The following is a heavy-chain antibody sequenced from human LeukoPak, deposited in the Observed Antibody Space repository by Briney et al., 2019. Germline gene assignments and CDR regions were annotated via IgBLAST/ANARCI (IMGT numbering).Heavy chain of an antibody. CDR2: INPNSGGT. CDR1: GYTFTGYY. V-gene: IGHV1-2*02. Sequence: GASVKVSCKASGYTFTGYYMHWVRQAPGQRLEWIGWINPNSGGTSYAQKFQGRVTMTGDTSISTAYMDLSKLRSDDTAVYYCARVGAGDCCFFNYWGQGTLVTVSS. CDR3: ARVGAGDCCFFNY. J-gene: IGHJ4*02. D-gene: IGHD2-21*02.